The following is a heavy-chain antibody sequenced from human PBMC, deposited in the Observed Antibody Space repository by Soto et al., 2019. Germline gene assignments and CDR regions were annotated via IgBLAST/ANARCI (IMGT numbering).Heavy chain of an antibody. CDR1: GGSISSSSYY. CDR2: IYYSGST. Sequence: SETLSLTCTVSGGSISSSSYYWGWIRQPPGKGLEWIGSIYYSGSTYYNPSLKSRVTISVDTSKNQFSLKLSSVTAADTAVYYCARHELAARGKYSSRNWFDPWGQGSLVT. CDR3: ARHELAARGKYSSRNWFDP. V-gene: IGHV4-39*01. D-gene: IGHD6-6*01. J-gene: IGHJ5*02.